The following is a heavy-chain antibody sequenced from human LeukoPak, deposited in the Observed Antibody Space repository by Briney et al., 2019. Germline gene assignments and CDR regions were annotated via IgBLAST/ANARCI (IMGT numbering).Heavy chain of an antibody. Sequence: PGGSLRLSCAASGFTFSSYGMHWVRQAPGKGLEWVAFIRYDGSNKYYADSVKGRFTISRDNSKNTLYLQMNSLRAEDTAVYYCAKLPRGVLGVRGVQGDYWGQGTLVTVSS. J-gene: IGHJ4*02. CDR1: GFTFSSYG. CDR2: IRYDGSNK. D-gene: IGHD3-10*01. CDR3: AKLPRGVLGVRGVQGDY. V-gene: IGHV3-30*02.